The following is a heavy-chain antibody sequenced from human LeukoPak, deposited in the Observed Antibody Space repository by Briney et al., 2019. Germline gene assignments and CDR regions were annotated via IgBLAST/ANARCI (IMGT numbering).Heavy chain of an antibody. V-gene: IGHV5-51*01. J-gene: IGHJ3*02. D-gene: IGHD6-19*01. CDR2: IYPGDSDT. CDR3: ASRVAVVGTDDAFDI. CDR1: GYSFTSYW. Sequence: LGESLKISCKGSGYSFTSYWIGWVRQMPGKGLEWMGIIYPGDSDTRYSPSFQGQVTISADESISTAYLQWSSLKASDTAMYYCASRVAVVGTDDAFDIWGQGTMVTVSS.